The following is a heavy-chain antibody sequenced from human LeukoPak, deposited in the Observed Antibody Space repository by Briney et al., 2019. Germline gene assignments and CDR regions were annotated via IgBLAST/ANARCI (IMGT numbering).Heavy chain of an antibody. CDR3: ARDEASGYWYFDL. D-gene: IGHD3-3*01. CDR2: ISSSSSYI. V-gene: IGHV3-21*01. Sequence: GGSLRLSCAASGFTFSSYSMNWVRQAPGKGLAWVSSISSSSSYIYYADSVKGRFTISRDNAKNSLYLQMNSLRAEDTAVYYCARDEASGYWYFDLWGRGTLVTVSS. CDR1: GFTFSSYS. J-gene: IGHJ2*01.